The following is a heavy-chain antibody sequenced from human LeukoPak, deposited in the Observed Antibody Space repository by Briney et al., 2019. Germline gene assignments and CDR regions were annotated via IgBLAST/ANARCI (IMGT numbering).Heavy chain of an antibody. CDR2: ISGYSGNT. J-gene: IGHJ3*01. V-gene: IGHV1-18*01. CDR3: ARDFSGPYDILTGGDAFDV. CDR1: GYTFTSYG. D-gene: IGHD3-9*01. Sequence: GASVKVSCKASGYTFTSYGLSWVRQAPGQGLEWMGWISGYSGNTKYAQNFHGRVTMTTDTSTSTGYMELRSLRSDDTAMYYCARDFSGPYDILTGGDAFDVWGQGSMVSVSS.